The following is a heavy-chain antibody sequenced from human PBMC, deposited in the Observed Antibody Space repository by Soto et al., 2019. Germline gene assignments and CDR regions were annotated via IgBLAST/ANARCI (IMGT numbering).Heavy chain of an antibody. V-gene: IGHV3-33*01. CDR2: IWYDGSNK. CDR1: GFTFSSYG. Sequence: QVQLVESGGGVVQPGRSLRLSCAASGFTFSSYGMHWVRQAPGKGLEWVAVIWYDGSNKYYADSVKGRFTISRDNSKNTLYLQMNSLRAEDTAVYYCASLPGLWFGELLAFDIWGQGTMVTVSS. D-gene: IGHD3-10*01. J-gene: IGHJ3*02. CDR3: ASLPGLWFGELLAFDI.